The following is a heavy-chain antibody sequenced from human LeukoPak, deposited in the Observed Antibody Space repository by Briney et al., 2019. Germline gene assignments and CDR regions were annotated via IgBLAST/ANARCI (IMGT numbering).Heavy chain of an antibody. CDR2: ISSSDTTI. V-gene: IGHV3-11*04. Sequence: KAGGSLRLSCAGSGFAFSDYYMSWIRQAPGKGLEWVSYISSSDTTIYYADSVKGRFTISRDNAQNSLYLQMNTLRADDTAVYYCARADCSSTSCYELDYWGQGTLVTVSS. CDR1: GFAFSDYY. J-gene: IGHJ4*02. D-gene: IGHD2-2*01. CDR3: ARADCSSTSCYELDY.